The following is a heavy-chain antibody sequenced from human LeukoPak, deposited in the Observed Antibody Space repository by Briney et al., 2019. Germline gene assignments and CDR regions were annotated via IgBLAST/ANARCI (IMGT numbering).Heavy chain of an antibody. V-gene: IGHV1-46*01. Sequence: ASVKVSCNASGYTFTNYYMHWVRQAPGQGLEWMGVIDPSAGSTTYAQKFQGRVTMTRDTATSTVYMELSSLRSEDTAVYYCARAHYASSNIKVPFDVWGKGTTVTVSS. CDR1: GYTFTNYY. CDR2: IDPSAGST. J-gene: IGHJ6*04. CDR3: ARAHYASSNIKVPFDV. D-gene: IGHD3-22*01.